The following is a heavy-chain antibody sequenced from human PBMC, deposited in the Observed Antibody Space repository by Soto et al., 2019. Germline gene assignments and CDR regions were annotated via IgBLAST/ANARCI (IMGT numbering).Heavy chain of an antibody. V-gene: IGHV3-21*01. CDR1: GFTFNSYS. CDR2: ISGGSIYI. CDR3: ARVGIEVAGTYFYY. D-gene: IGHD6-19*01. J-gene: IGHJ4*02. Sequence: PGGSLRLSCAASGFTFNSYSINWGRQAPGKGLEWVSSISGGSIYINYADSVKGRFTISRDNAKSSLYMQMNSLRAEDTAVYYCARVGIEVAGTYFYYWGQGTLVTVSS.